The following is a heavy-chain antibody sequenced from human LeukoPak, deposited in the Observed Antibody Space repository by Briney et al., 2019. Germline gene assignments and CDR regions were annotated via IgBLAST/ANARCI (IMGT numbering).Heavy chain of an antibody. J-gene: IGHJ6*03. CDR1: GGSLSSDY. Sequence: SETLSLTCTASGGSLSSDYWSWIRQPPGKGLEWIGYVSYSGTTNYNPSLNSRLTISLDTSKNRFSLHLSSVTAADTAIYFCARYIRGPNYYIDVWGRGTTVTVSS. D-gene: IGHD1-14*01. V-gene: IGHV4-59*01. CDR2: VSYSGTT. CDR3: ARYIRGPNYYIDV.